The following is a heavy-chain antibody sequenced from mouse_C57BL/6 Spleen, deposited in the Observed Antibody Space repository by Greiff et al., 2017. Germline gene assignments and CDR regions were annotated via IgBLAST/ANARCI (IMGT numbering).Heavy chain of an antibody. CDR1: GYTFTSYW. J-gene: IGHJ4*01. D-gene: IGHD1-1*01. Sequence: QVQLQQPGAELVKPGASVKMSCKASGYTFTSYWITWVKQRPGQGLEWIGDIYPGSGSTNYNEKFKSKATLTVDTSSSTAYMQLSSLTSEDSAVYYCARAGGSSSYYYAMDYWGQGTSVTVSS. CDR3: ARAGGSSSYYYAMDY. CDR2: IYPGSGST. V-gene: IGHV1-55*01.